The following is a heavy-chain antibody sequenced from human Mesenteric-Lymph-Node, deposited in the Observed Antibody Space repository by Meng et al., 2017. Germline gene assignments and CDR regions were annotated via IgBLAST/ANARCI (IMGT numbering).Heavy chain of an antibody. D-gene: IGHD5-24*01. CDR3: ARDRRGLQRYNWFDP. CDR2: IIPIFGTA. CDR1: GGTFSSYA. Sequence: SVKVSCKASGGTFSSYAISWVRQAPGQGLEWMGGIIPIFGTANYAQKFQGRVTITADKSTSTAYMELSSLRSEDTAVYYCARDRRGLQRYNWFDPWGQGTLVTVSS. J-gene: IGHJ5*02. V-gene: IGHV1-69*06.